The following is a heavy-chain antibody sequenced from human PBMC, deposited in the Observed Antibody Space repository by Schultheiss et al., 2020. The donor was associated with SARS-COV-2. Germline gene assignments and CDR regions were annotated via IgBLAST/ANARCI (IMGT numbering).Heavy chain of an antibody. CDR1: GFTFSSYA. Sequence: GGSLRLSCAASGFTFSSYAMSWVRQAPGKGLEWVSAISGSGGSTYYADSVKGRFTISRDNSKNTLYLQMNSLRAEDTAVYYCARDPPREYDYYDSSGYYYFDYWGQGTLVTVSS. CDR3: ARDPPREYDYYDSSGYYYFDY. D-gene: IGHD3-22*01. V-gene: IGHV3-23*01. J-gene: IGHJ4*02. CDR2: ISGSGGST.